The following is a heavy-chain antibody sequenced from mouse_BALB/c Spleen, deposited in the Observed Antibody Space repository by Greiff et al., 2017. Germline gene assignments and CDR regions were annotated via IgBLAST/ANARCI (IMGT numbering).Heavy chain of an antibody. J-gene: IGHJ2*01. Sequence: EVQLQQSGTVLARPGASVKMSCKASGYTFTSYWMHWVKQRPGQGLEWIGAIYPGNSDTSYNQKFKGKAKLTAVTSTSTAYMELSSLTNEDSAVYYCTRGAFYDGYYVDYWGQGTTLTVSS. CDR3: TRGAFYDGYYVDY. CDR1: GYTFTSYW. D-gene: IGHD2-3*01. V-gene: IGHV1-5*01. CDR2: IYPGNSDT.